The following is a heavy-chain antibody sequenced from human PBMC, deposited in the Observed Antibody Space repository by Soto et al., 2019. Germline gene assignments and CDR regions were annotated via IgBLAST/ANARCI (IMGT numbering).Heavy chain of an antibody. J-gene: IGHJ6*03. Sequence: GASVKVSCKASGYTFTRYDINWVRQATGQGLEWMGWMNPNSGNTGYAQKFQGRVTMTRNTSISTAYMELSSLRSEDTAVYYCARGRIQLVPDSAYYYMDVWGKGTTVTVSS. V-gene: IGHV1-8*01. CDR1: GYTFTRYD. CDR3: ARGRIQLVPDSAYYYMDV. CDR2: MNPNSGNT. D-gene: IGHD5-18*01.